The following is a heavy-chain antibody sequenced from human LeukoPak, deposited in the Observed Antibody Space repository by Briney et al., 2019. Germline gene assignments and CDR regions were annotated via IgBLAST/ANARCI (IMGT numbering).Heavy chain of an antibody. CDR1: GGSISSSSYY. J-gene: IGHJ5*02. D-gene: IGHD3-3*01. Sequence: SETLSLTCTVSGGSISSSSYYWGWIRQPPGKGLEWIVSIYYSGSTYYNPSLKSRVTISVDTSKNQFSLKLSSVTAADTAVYYCARQPRVLRFLEWLLYSWFDPWGRGTLVTVSS. CDR2: IYYSGST. V-gene: IGHV4-39*01. CDR3: ARQPRVLRFLEWLLYSWFDP.